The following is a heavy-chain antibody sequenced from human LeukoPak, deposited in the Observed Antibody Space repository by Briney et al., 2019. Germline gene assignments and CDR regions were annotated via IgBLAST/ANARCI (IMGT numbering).Heavy chain of an antibody. CDR2: IKQDGSEK. Sequence: GGSLRLSCAASGFTFSSYWMSWVRQAPGKGLEWVANIKQDGSEKYYVDSVKGRFTISRDNAKNSLYLQMNSLGAEDTAVYYCARAPGGSGWWGEYFDYWGQGTLVTVSS. D-gene: IGHD6-19*01. V-gene: IGHV3-7*01. CDR1: GFTFSSYW. J-gene: IGHJ4*02. CDR3: ARAPGGSGWWGEYFDY.